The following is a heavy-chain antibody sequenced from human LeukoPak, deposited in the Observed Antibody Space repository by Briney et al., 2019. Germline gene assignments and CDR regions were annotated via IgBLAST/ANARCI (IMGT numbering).Heavy chain of an antibody. J-gene: IGHJ4*02. CDR2: IYYSGST. Sequence: SETLSLTCTVSGGPISSYYWSWIRQPPGKGLEWIGHIYYSGSTNYNPSLKSRVTISVDTSKNQFSLKLSSVTAADTAVYYCARGDMVRGVIIPYFDYWGQGTLVTVSS. V-gene: IGHV4-59*01. CDR3: ARGDMVRGVIIPYFDY. CDR1: GGPISSYY. D-gene: IGHD3-10*01.